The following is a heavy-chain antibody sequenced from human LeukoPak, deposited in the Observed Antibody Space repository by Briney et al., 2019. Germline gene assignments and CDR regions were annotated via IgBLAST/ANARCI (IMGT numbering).Heavy chain of an antibody. CDR2: VWYDGSNK. CDR1: GFTFSSYG. Sequence: QPGGSLRLSCAASGFTFSSYGMHWVRQAPGKGLEWVAVVWYDGSNKYYADSVKGRFTISRDNSKNTLYLQMNSLRAEDTAVYYCAKVMVGGDYFDYWGQGTLVTVSP. D-gene: IGHD3-10*01. V-gene: IGHV3-33*06. CDR3: AKVMVGGDYFDY. J-gene: IGHJ4*02.